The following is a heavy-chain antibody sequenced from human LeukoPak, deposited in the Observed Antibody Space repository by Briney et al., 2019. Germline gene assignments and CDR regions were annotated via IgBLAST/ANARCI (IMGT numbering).Heavy chain of an antibody. CDR2: IYTSGST. D-gene: IGHD5-18*01. J-gene: IGHJ3*02. V-gene: IGHV4-61*02. CDR1: GGSISSGSYY. Sequence: PSQTLSLTCTVSGGSISSGSYYWSWIRQPAGKGLEWIGRIYTSGSTNYNPSLKSRVTISVDTSKNQFSLKLSSVTAADTAVYYCARGGYSYGYSSSDAFDIWGQGTMVTVSS. CDR3: ARGGYSYGYSSSDAFDI.